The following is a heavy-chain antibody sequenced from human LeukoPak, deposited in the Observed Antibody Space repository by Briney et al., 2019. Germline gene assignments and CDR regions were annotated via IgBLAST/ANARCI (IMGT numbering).Heavy chain of an antibody. CDR1: GGSISSGSYY. CDR2: IYTSGST. Sequence: PSQTLSLTCTVSGGSISSGSYYGSWIRQPAGKGLEWLGRIYTSGSTNYNPSLKSRVTISVDTSKNQFSLKLSSVTAADTAVYYCARDRVVVVPAGHYYYYYMDVWGKGTTVTVSS. V-gene: IGHV4-61*02. D-gene: IGHD2-2*01. CDR3: ARDRVVVVPAGHYYYYYMDV. J-gene: IGHJ6*03.